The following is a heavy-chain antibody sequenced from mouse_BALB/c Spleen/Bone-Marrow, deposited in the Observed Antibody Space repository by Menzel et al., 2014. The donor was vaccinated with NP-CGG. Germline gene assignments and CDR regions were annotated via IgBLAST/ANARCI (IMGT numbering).Heavy chain of an antibody. CDR3: ARRGYDVAMDY. V-gene: IGHV1-67*01. J-gene: IGHJ4*01. Sequence: VQLQQSGPELVRPGVSVKISCKGSGYRFTDYATHWVKQRHAKSLEWIGVISTYSGNTNYNQKFKGKATMTVDKSSSTAYMELARLTSEDSAIYYCARRGYDVAMDYWVQGTSVTVSS. CDR2: ISTYSGNT. D-gene: IGHD2-14*01. CDR1: GYRFTDYA.